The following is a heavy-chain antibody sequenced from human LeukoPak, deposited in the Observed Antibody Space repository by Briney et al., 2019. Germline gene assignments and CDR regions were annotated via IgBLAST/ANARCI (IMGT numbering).Heavy chain of an antibody. CDR1: GGTFSSYA. CDR2: IIPIFGTA. D-gene: IGHD6-19*01. V-gene: IGHV1-69*01. Sequence: GASVKVSCKASGGTFSSYAISWVRQAPGQGLEWMGGIIPIFGTANYAQKFQGRVTITADESTSTAYMELSSLRSDDTAVYYCARRSYSSGWSGAFDIWGQGTMVTVSS. CDR3: ARRSYSSGWSGAFDI. J-gene: IGHJ3*02.